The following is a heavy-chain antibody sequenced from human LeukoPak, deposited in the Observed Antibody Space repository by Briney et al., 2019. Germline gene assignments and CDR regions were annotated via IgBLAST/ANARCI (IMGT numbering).Heavy chain of an antibody. CDR3: ARVVRYVDWLLLDAFDI. CDR2: INPNSGGT. Sequence: GASVKVSCKASGYTFTGYYMHWVRQAPGQGLEWMGWINPNSGGTNYAQKFQGRVTMTRDTSISTAYMELSRLRSDDTAVYYCARVVRYVDWLLLDAFDIWGQGTMVTVSS. J-gene: IGHJ3*02. D-gene: IGHD3-9*01. V-gene: IGHV1-2*02. CDR1: GYTFTGYY.